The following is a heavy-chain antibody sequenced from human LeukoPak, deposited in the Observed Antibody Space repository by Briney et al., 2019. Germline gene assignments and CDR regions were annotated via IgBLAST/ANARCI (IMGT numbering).Heavy chain of an antibody. Sequence: PGGSLRLSCAASGFTFSTYAMSWVRQAPGKGLEWVSAISGNGDSTYYADFVKGRFTISRDNSKNTLSLQMNSLGAEDTALYYCAKRYYCDSTSCYGFDYWGQGTLVTVSS. J-gene: IGHJ4*02. CDR2: ISGNGDST. CDR1: GFTFSTYA. CDR3: AKRYYCDSTSCYGFDY. V-gene: IGHV3-23*01. D-gene: IGHD2-2*01.